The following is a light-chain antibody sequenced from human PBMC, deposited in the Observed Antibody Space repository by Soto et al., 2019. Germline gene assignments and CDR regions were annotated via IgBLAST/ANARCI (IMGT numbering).Light chain of an antibody. CDR2: GNR. J-gene: IGLJ2*01. CDR3: SSYTSSSTLGV. V-gene: IGLV1-40*01. CDR1: NSNLGAGYD. Sequence: QSVLTQPPSVSGAPGQRVTISCTGNNSNLGAGYDVHWYQQLPGAAPKLVIFGNRNRPSGVPERFSGSKSGTSASLAITGLQAEDEADYYCSSYTSSSTLGVFGGGTKLTVL.